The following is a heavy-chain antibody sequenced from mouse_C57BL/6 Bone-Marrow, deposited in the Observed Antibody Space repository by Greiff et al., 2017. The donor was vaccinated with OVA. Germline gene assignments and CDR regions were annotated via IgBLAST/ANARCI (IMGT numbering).Heavy chain of an antibody. Sequence: EVHLVESGGGLVKPGGSLKLSCAASGFTFSDYGMHWVRQAPEKGLEWVAYISSGSSTIYYADTVKGRFTISRDNAKNTLFLQMTSLRSEDTAMYYCARPSYYPYYFDYWGQGTTLTVSS. V-gene: IGHV5-17*01. J-gene: IGHJ2*01. CDR1: GFTFSDYG. CDR3: ARPSYYPYYFDY. D-gene: IGHD2-12*01. CDR2: ISSGSSTI.